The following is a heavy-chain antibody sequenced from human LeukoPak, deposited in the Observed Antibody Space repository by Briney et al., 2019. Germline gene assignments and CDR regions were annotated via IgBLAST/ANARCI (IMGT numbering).Heavy chain of an antibody. V-gene: IGHV3-30*18. J-gene: IGHJ4*02. CDR3: AKDRLAERWLAPLDY. CDR1: GFTFSSYG. Sequence: GRSLRLSCATSGFTFSSYGMHWVRQAPGRGLEWVAIISYDGSKKYYADSVKGRFTISRDNSKNTVYLQMNSLSGEDTAVYNCAKDRLAERWLAPLDYWGQGTLVTVSS. D-gene: IGHD6-19*01. CDR2: ISYDGSKK.